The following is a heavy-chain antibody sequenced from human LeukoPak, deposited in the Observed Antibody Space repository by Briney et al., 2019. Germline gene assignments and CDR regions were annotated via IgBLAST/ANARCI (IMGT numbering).Heavy chain of an antibody. CDR2: FDPEDGET. J-gene: IGHJ4*02. CDR3: ATVPKPYYYDSSGYLDY. V-gene: IGHV1-24*01. D-gene: IGHD3-22*01. CDR1: GYTLTELS. Sequence: ASVKVSCKVSGYTLTELSMHWVRQAPGKGLEWMGGFDPEDGETIYAQKFQGRFTMTEDTSTDTAYMELSSLRSEDTAVYYCATVPKPYYYDSSGYLDYWGQGTLVTVSS.